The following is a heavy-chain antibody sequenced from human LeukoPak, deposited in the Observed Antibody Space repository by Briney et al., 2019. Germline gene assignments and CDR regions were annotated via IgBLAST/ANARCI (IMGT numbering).Heavy chain of an antibody. V-gene: IGHV1-8*03. CDR1: GYTFTSYD. CDR2: MDPNSGNT. J-gene: IGHJ6*03. D-gene: IGHD6-19*01. Sequence: ASVKVSCKASGYTFTSYDINWVRQATGQGLEWMGWMDPNSGNTGYAQKFQGRVTITRNTSISTVYMELSSLRSEDTAVYYCARGRVSSGLYYYYYYYYMDVWGKGTTVTISS. CDR3: ARGRVSSGLYYYYYYYYMDV.